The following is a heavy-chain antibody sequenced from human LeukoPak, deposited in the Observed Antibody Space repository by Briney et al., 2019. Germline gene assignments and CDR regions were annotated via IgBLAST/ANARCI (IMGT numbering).Heavy chain of an antibody. V-gene: IGHV4-39*01. D-gene: IGHD3-16*01. CDR3: VRRNSCGYDGSEYFDY. Sequence: PSVTLSLTCTVSGVSIRSTNYYWGWIRQPPGKGLEWIGTFDYRGSTYYNPSLKSRVSISADRTKNQYSLKLTSMTAADTAVYFCVRRNSCGYDGSEYFDYWGQGTLVAVSS. CDR2: FDYRGST. J-gene: IGHJ4*02. CDR1: GVSIRSTNYY.